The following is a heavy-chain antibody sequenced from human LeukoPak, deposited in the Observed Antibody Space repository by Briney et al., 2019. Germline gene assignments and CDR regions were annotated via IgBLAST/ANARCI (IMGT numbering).Heavy chain of an antibody. CDR3: ARVGVAGPYYFDY. Sequence: SETLSLTCTVSGGSINSYYWSWLRQPPGKGLEWIGYIYYSGSTNYNPSLKSRVTMSVDTSKNQFSLKLSSVTAADTAVYYCARVGVAGPYYFDYWGQGTLVTVSS. J-gene: IGHJ4*02. D-gene: IGHD6-19*01. CDR1: GGSINSYY. CDR2: IYYSGST. V-gene: IGHV4-59*08.